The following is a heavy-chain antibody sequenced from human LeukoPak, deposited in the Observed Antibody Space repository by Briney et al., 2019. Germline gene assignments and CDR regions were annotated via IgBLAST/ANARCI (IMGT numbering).Heavy chain of an antibody. J-gene: IGHJ4*02. D-gene: IGHD3-10*01. V-gene: IGHV3-74*01. CDR1: GFTFSSYW. CDR2: INSDGSST. Sequence: GGSLRLSCAASGFTFSSYWMHWVRQAPGKGLVWVSRINSDGSSTSYADSVKGRFTISRDNAKNSLYLQMNSLRAEDTAVYYCARDFNARYYGSGSVFDYWGQGTLVTVSS. CDR3: ARDFNARYYGSGSVFDY.